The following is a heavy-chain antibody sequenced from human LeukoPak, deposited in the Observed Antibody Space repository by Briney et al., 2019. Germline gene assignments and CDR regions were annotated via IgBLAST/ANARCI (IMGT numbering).Heavy chain of an antibody. CDR3: ARDPIAVAGYGMDV. D-gene: IGHD6-19*01. V-gene: IGHV1-2*02. CDR2: INPNSGGT. CDR1: GYTFTGYY. J-gene: IGHJ6*02. Sequence: ASVTVSCEASGYTFTGYYMHWVRQAPGQGLEWMGWINPNSGGTNYAQKFQGRVTMTRDTSINTAYMELSRLRSDDTAVYYCARDPIAVAGYGMDVWGQGTTVTVSS.